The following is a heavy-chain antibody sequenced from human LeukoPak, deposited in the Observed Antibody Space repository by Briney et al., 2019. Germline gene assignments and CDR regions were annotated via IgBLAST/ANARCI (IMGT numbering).Heavy chain of an antibody. CDR1: GASTTNFY. CDR3: ASREIAVVVGAISYYMDV. V-gene: IGHV4-4*08. J-gene: IGHJ6*03. Sequence: PSETLSLTCTVSGASTTNFYWSWVCRPPEKGLEWVWYIFPSGTTNNNPSPDSRVSMSLNTSKNPHSLRLIPVTAADTDEYFCASREIAVVVGAISYYMDVWGKGTTVTVSS. CDR2: IFPSGTT. D-gene: IGHD5-24*01.